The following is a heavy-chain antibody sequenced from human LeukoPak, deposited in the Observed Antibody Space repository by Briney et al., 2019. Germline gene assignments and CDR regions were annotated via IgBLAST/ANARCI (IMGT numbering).Heavy chain of an antibody. CDR3: ATGITIFGVVLWGALGY. D-gene: IGHD3-3*01. V-gene: IGHV1-24*01. CDR1: GYTLTELS. CDR2: FDPEDGET. Sequence: ASVKVSCKVSGYTLTELSTHWVRQAPGKGLEWMGGFDPEDGETIYAQKFQGRVTMTEDTSTDTAYMELSSLRSEDTAVYYCATGITIFGVVLWGALGYWGQGTLVTVSS. J-gene: IGHJ4*02.